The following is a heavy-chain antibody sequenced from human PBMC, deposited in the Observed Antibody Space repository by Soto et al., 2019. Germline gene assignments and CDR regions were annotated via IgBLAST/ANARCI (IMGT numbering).Heavy chain of an antibody. CDR3: ARVLSYYDYIWGSYRPRYFDY. J-gene: IGHJ4*02. V-gene: IGHV3-66*01. CDR2: IYSGDST. CDR1: GFTVSSNY. Sequence: GGSLRLSCAASGFTVSSNYMNWVRQAPGKGLEWVSIIYSGDSTNYADSVKGRFTISRDNSKNTLFLQMNSLRAEDTAVYYCARVLSYYDYIWGSYRPRYFDYWGQGTLVTVSS. D-gene: IGHD3-16*02.